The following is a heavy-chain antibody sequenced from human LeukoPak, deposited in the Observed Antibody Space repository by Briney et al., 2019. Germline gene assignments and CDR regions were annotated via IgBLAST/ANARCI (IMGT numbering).Heavy chain of an antibody. CDR2: INPDTGGT. Sequence: VASVKVSCKASGYTFIGYNIHWVRQAPGQGLEWMGWINPDTGGTNYAQQIQGRVTMSRDTSISTTYMELNRLRSDDTAVYYCARNWNKGRYYYYYMDVWGKGTTVTVSS. CDR3: ARNWNKGRYYYYYMDV. V-gene: IGHV1-2*02. J-gene: IGHJ6*03. CDR1: GYTFIGYN. D-gene: IGHD1/OR15-1a*01.